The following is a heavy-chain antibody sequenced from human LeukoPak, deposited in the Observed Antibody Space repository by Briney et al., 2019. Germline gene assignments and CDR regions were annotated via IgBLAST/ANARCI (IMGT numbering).Heavy chain of an antibody. CDR1: GYTFTNYD. Sequence: ASVNVSCKASGYTFTNYDINWVRQATGQGLEWMGWMNPNSGYKGYAQKFQGRVTMTRNTSISTAYMELSSLRSEDTATYYCAREFNNSGSGFDPWGQGTLVTVSS. CDR2: MNPNSGYK. CDR3: AREFNNSGSGFDP. D-gene: IGHD1-1*01. J-gene: IGHJ5*02. V-gene: IGHV1-8*01.